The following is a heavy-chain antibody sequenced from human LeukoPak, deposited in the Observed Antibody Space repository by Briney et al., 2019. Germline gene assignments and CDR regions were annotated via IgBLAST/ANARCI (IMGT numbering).Heavy chain of an antibody. V-gene: IGHV3-7*03. D-gene: IGHD3-3*01. Sequence: PGGSLRLSCATSGFTFSSNWMSWVRHVPGRGLDWVANIKPDGSAGYYAASVKGRFTVSRDNAKNSLYLQMNSLRAEDTAVYYCAREAIFGVAVIDTWGQGTLVTVSS. J-gene: IGHJ4*02. CDR3: AREAIFGVAVIDT. CDR2: IKPDGSAG. CDR1: GFTFSSNW.